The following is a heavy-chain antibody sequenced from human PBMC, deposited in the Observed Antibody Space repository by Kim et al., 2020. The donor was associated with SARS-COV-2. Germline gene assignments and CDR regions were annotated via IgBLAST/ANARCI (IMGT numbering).Heavy chain of an antibody. Sequence: GGSLRLSCAASGFTFSSYAMSWVRQAPGKGLEWVSAISGSGGSTYYADSVKGRFTISRDNSKNTLYLQMNSLRAEDTAVYYCAKVWDYYDSSGWGYFDYWGQGTLVTVSS. CDR3: AKVWDYYDSSGWGYFDY. D-gene: IGHD3-22*01. V-gene: IGHV3-23*01. CDR1: GFTFSSYA. CDR2: ISGSGGST. J-gene: IGHJ4*02.